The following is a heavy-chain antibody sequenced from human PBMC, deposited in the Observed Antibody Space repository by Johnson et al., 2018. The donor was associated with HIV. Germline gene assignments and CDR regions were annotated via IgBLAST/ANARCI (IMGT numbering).Heavy chain of an antibody. Sequence: QVQLVESGGGVVQPGRSVRLSCAASGLSFSDYGMHWVRQAPGKGLEWVAVISFDGSNEYYTDSLKGRFTISRDNSKNTLYLQMNSLRAEDTAIYYCARGLYYRYERGAFDIWGQGTMVTVSS. D-gene: IGHD3-16*02. CDR1: GLSFSDYG. J-gene: IGHJ3*02. CDR2: ISFDGSNE. V-gene: IGHV3-30*04. CDR3: ARGLYYRYERGAFDI.